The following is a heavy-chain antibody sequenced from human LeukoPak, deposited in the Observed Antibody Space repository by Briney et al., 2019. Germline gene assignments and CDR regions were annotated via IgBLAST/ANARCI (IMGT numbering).Heavy chain of an antibody. V-gene: IGHV3-7*01. CDR2: IKQDGSET. CDR3: ARGQWFGESQGYFDY. D-gene: IGHD3-10*01. Sequence: PGGSLRLSCAASGYTFSSHWMSWVRQAPGKGLEWVAHIKQDGSETYYVDSVKGRFTISGDNAKKSLYLQMNSLRAEDTAVYYCARGQWFGESQGYFDYWGQGTLVTVSS. CDR1: GYTFSSHW. J-gene: IGHJ4*02.